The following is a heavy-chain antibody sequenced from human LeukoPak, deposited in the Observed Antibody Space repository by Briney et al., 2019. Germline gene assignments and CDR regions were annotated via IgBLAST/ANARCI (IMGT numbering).Heavy chain of an antibody. Sequence: GGSLRLSCTASGFSFRSFGMNWVRQAPGKGLEWLSSISLGSSTLSYANSVKGRFTISRDNDKSVLYLQMNNLGVEDTAVYYCSREQWRYLDFWGQGILVSVSS. CDR3: SREQWRYLDF. J-gene: IGHJ4*02. CDR1: GFSFRSFG. CDR2: ISLGSSTL. D-gene: IGHD6-19*01. V-gene: IGHV3-48*01.